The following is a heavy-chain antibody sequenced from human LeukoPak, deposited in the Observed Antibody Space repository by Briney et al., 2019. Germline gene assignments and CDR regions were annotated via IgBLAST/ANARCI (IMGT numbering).Heavy chain of an antibody. J-gene: IGHJ2*01. CDR1: GLTFTNYW. D-gene: IGHD2-21*02. CDR3: TKDISVTATWYFDL. CDR2: ISPDGNVI. V-gene: IGHV3-74*01. Sequence: GGSLRLSCAASGLTFTNYWMYWFRQAPGKGLVWVSRISPDGNVISYADSVKGRFTISRDNAKNSLYLQMNSLRPEDTALYFCTKDISVTATWYFDLWGRGTLVTVSS.